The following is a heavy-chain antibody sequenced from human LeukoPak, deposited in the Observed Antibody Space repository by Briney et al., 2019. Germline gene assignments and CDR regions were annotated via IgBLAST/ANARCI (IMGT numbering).Heavy chain of an antibody. V-gene: IGHV4-59*01. D-gene: IGHD6-19*01. CDR2: IYYNGRT. CDR1: GGSISNYY. CDR3: ARGAGTNDY. Sequence: SETLSLTCTVSGGSISNYYWSWIRQPPGKGLEWIGYIYYNGRTNYNPSFKSRVTISVDTSKNQFSLKLSSVTAADTAVYYCARGAGTNDYWGQGTLVTVSS. J-gene: IGHJ4*02.